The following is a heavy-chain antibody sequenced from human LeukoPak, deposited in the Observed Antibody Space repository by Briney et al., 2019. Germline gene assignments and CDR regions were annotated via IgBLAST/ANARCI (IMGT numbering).Heavy chain of an antibody. CDR1: GGSISSYY. Sequence: PSETLSLTCSVSGGSISSYYWSWIRQPPGKGLEWIGYIYYSGGTNYNPSLKSRVTISVDTSKNQFSLKLSSVTAADTAVYYCARELPGTGPFDSWGQGTLATVSS. V-gene: IGHV4-59*01. CDR2: IYYSGGT. D-gene: IGHD6-13*01. J-gene: IGHJ4*02. CDR3: ARELPGTGPFDS.